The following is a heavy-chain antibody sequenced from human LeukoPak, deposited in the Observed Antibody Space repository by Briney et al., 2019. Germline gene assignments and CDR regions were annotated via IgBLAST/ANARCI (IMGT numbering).Heavy chain of an antibody. CDR3: ARDPFYSSSGRGAFDI. CDR1: GGSISRGDYY. V-gene: IGHV4-30-4*01. CDR2: IYYSGTT. J-gene: IGHJ3*02. Sequence: PSESLSLTCTVSGGSISRGDYYWSWLRHPPGKGLEWIGYIYYSGTTYYNPSLKSRVTISVHTSKNQFSLKLSSVTAADTAVYYCARDPFYSSSGRGAFDIWGQGTMVTVSS. D-gene: IGHD6-6*01.